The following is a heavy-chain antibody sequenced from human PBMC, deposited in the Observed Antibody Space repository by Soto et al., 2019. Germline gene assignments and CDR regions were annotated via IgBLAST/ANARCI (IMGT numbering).Heavy chain of an antibody. CDR2: TNPNSGGT. V-gene: IGHV1-2*04. CDR3: ASYLLDMGYYGMDF. J-gene: IGHJ6*02. CDR1: GYTFTGYY. Sequence: ASVKVSCKASGYTFTGYYMHWVRQAPGQGLEWMGWTNPNSGGTNYAQKFQGWVTMTRDTSISTAYMELSRLRSDDTAVYYCASYLLDMGYYGMDFWGQGTTVTVSS. D-gene: IGHD2-2*03.